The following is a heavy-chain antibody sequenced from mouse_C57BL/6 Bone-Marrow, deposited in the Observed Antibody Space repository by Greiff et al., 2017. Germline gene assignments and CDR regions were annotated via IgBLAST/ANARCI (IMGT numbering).Heavy chain of an antibody. CDR3: ARGGDSSGPLDY. J-gene: IGHJ2*02. V-gene: IGHV1-69*01. D-gene: IGHD3-2*02. Sequence: QVQLQQPGAELVMPGASVKLSCKASGYTFTSYWMHWVKQRPGQGLQWIGEFDPSDSYTNYNQKFKGKSTLTVDKSSSTAYMQLSSLTSEDSAVYYCARGGDSSGPLDYWGQGTSLTVSS. CDR2: FDPSDSYT. CDR1: GYTFTSYW.